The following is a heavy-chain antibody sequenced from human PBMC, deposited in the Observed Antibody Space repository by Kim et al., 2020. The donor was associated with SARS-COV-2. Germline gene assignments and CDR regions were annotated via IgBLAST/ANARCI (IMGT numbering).Heavy chain of an antibody. D-gene: IGHD3-3*01. CDR2: ISGSGGST. CDR1: GFTFSSYA. Sequence: GGSLRLSCAASGFTFSSYAMSWVRQAPGKGLEWVSAISGSGGSTYYADSVKGRFTISRDNSKNTLYLQMNSLRAEDTAVYYCAKDRGNYDFWSGYYSSALTLGYWGQGTLVTVSS. J-gene: IGHJ4*02. V-gene: IGHV3-23*01. CDR3: AKDRGNYDFWSGYYSSALTLGY.